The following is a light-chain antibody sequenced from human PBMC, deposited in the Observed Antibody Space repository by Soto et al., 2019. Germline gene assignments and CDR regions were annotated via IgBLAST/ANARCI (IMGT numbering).Light chain of an antibody. CDR3: QQFYSYPIT. CDR1: QDIRGA. J-gene: IGKJ5*01. Sequence: AIQLTQSPSSLSASVGDRVTITCRASQDIRGALAWYQQKPGKPPQLLIFDVSSLQSGVPSRFSGSGSGTDFTLTISSLQPADFATYYCQQFYSYPITFGQGTRLEIK. V-gene: IGKV1-13*02. CDR2: DVS.